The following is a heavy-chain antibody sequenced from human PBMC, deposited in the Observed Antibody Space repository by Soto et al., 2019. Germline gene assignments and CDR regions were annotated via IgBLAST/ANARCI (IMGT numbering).Heavy chain of an antibody. CDR2: IYATGTT. CDR1: GASISGFD. CDR3: VRDGTKTLRDWFDP. Sequence: SETLSLTCTVSGASISGFDWSWIRKSAGKGLEWIGRIYATGTTDYNPSLKSRVMMSVDTSKKQFSLKLRSVTAADTAVYYCVRDGTKTLRDWFDPWGQGISVTVSS. J-gene: IGHJ5*02. V-gene: IGHV4-4*07. D-gene: IGHD1-1*01.